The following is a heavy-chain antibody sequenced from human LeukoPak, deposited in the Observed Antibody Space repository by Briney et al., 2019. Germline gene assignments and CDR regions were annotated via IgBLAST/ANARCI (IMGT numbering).Heavy chain of an antibody. Sequence: GGSLRLSCAASGLXVSSSYMSWVRQAPGKGLEWVSIIYNDGSTYYADSMKGRFTISRDNSKNTLYLQMNSLRAEDTAVYYCANERWYDYWGQGTLVTVSS. V-gene: IGHV3-53*01. CDR1: GLXVSSSY. CDR2: IYNDGST. CDR3: ANERWYDY. J-gene: IGHJ4*02. D-gene: IGHD6-13*01.